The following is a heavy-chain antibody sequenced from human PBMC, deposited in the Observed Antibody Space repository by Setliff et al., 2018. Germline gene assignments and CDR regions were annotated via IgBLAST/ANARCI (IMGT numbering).Heavy chain of an antibody. J-gene: IGHJ1*01. V-gene: IGHV3-30*02. D-gene: IGHD2-21*02. CDR1: GFTFSSYG. Sequence: HPGGSLRLSCAASGFTFSSYGMHWVRQAPGKGLEWVAFIRHDESDIYYTNSVKGRFTVSRDNSKNTLYLQMNILRPEDTALYYCVRDSSADYYDNDYFKYWGQGALVTVSS. CDR2: IRHDESDI. CDR3: VRDSSADYYDNDYFKY.